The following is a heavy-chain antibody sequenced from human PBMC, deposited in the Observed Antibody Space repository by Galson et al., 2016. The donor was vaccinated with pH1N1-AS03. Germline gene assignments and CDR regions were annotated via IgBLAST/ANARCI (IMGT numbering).Heavy chain of an antibody. J-gene: IGHJ5*02. CDR3: ARRSTFGYTTNSDWFDP. Sequence: SLRLSCAASGFSFPNYAMNWVRQAPGKGLEWVSFISDSGSHIKSADSVKGRFTISRDNAQNSVFLQLNILRVEDTALYYCARRSTFGYTTNSDWFDPWGQGTLVTVPS. D-gene: IGHD2-2*02. V-gene: IGHV3-21*01. CDR1: GFSFPNYA. CDR2: ISDSGSHI.